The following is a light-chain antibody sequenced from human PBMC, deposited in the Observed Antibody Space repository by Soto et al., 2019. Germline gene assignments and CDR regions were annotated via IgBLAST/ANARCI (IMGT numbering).Light chain of an antibody. V-gene: IGKV3-11*01. CDR3: QQRNNWPPWT. J-gene: IGKJ1*01. CDR1: QSVSYH. Sequence: EIVLTQSPATLSLSPGERATLSCRASQSVSYHLAWYQQKPGQAPTLLIYDASNRATGIPARFSGSGSGTDFTLTISSLEPEDSAIYYCQQRNNWPPWTFGQGTKVEIK. CDR2: DAS.